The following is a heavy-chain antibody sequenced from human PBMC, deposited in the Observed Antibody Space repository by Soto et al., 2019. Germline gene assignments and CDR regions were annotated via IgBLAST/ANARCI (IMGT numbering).Heavy chain of an antibody. Sequence: ASVKVSCKASGSTFTGHYIHWVRQAPEQGPEWMGEIGPESGATRYAQRFPGRVTMTRDMSITTVYMELNNLSPDDTAVYYCGRGRSGQIVVFYWGQGTPVTVSS. D-gene: IGHD1-26*01. CDR3: GRGRSGQIVVFY. V-gene: IGHV1-2*02. CDR1: GSTFTGHY. CDR2: IGPESGAT. J-gene: IGHJ4*02.